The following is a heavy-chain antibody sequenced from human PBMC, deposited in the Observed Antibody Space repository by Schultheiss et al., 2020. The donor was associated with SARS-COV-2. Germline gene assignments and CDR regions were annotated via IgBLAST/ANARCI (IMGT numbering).Heavy chain of an antibody. Sequence: GGSLRLSCAASGFTFSSYGMHWVRQAPGKGLEWVAVISYDGSNKYYADSVKGRFTISRDNSKNTLYLQMNSLRAEDTAVYYCASPYYYDSSGYYGVRAFDIWGQGTMVTVSS. CDR2: ISYDGSNK. V-gene: IGHV3-30*03. J-gene: IGHJ3*02. CDR1: GFTFSSYG. CDR3: ASPYYYDSSGYYGVRAFDI. D-gene: IGHD3-22*01.